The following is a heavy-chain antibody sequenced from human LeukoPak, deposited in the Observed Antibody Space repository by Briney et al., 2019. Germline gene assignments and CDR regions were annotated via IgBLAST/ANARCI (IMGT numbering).Heavy chain of an antibody. Sequence: PSETLSLTCTVSGYSISSGYYWGWIRQPPGKGLEWIGYIYYSGSTNYNLSLKSRVTISVDTSKNQFSLKLSSVTAADTAVYYCARIVGATPAYFDYWGQGTLVTVSS. CDR3: ARIVGATPAYFDY. V-gene: IGHV4-61*01. D-gene: IGHD1-26*01. CDR2: IYYSGST. J-gene: IGHJ4*02. CDR1: GYSISSGYY.